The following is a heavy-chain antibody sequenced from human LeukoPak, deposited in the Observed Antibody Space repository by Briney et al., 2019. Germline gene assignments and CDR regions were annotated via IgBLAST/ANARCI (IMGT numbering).Heavy chain of an antibody. D-gene: IGHD3-10*01. CDR3: ARHTYYYGSGSYSYYYYGMDV. J-gene: IGHJ6*02. V-gene: IGHV4-34*01. CDR2: INHSGST. Sequence: PSETLSLTCAVYGGSFSGYYWSWIRQPPGKGLEWIGEINHSGSTNYNPSLKSRVTISVDTSKNQFSLKLSSVTAADTAVYYCARHTYYYGSGSYSYYYYGMDVWGQGTTVTVSS. CDR1: GGSFSGYY.